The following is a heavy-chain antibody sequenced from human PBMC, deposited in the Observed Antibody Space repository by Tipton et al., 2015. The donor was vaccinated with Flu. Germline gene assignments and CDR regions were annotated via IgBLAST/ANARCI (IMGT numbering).Heavy chain of an antibody. V-gene: IGHV5-51*01. Sequence: VQLVQSGAEVKKPGESLKISCKGSGYGFTSYWIGWVRQMPGKGLEWMGTIYPGDSDTRYSPSFQGQVTISADKSISTAYLQWSSLKASDTAMYYCARRDYYDSSGYLADAFDIWGQGTMVTVSS. D-gene: IGHD3-22*01. CDR2: IYPGDSDT. CDR1: GYGFTSYW. J-gene: IGHJ3*02. CDR3: ARRDYYDSSGYLADAFDI.